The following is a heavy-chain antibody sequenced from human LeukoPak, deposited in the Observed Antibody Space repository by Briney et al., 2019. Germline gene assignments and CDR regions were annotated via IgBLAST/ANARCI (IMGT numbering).Heavy chain of an antibody. J-gene: IGHJ3*02. CDR1: GFTFSSYG. D-gene: IGHD3-22*01. V-gene: IGHV3-33*06. Sequence: GGSLRLSWAASGFTFSSYGMHWVRQAPGKGLEWVAVIWNDGSNKYYTDSVKGRFTISRDNSKNTLYLQMNSLRAEDTAVYYCAKDLSPYYYDSSGYYIPHDTFDIWGRGTMVTVSS. CDR2: IWNDGSNK. CDR3: AKDLSPYYYDSSGYYIPHDTFDI.